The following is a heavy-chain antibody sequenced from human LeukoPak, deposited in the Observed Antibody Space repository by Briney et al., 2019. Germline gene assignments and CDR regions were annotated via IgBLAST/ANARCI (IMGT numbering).Heavy chain of an antibody. V-gene: IGHV1-46*01. J-gene: IGHJ4*02. Sequence: ASVKVSCKASGYTFTSYYMHWVRQAPGQGLEWMGLINPTGGSTGYAQRFQGRVTITADESTSTAYMELSSLQSEDTAVYYCARDLRSGALRHFDYWGQGTLVTVSS. D-gene: IGHD1-26*01. CDR2: INPTGGST. CDR1: GYTFTSYY. CDR3: ARDLRSGALRHFDY.